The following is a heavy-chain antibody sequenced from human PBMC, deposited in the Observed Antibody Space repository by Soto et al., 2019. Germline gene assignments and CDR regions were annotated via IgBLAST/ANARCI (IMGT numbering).Heavy chain of an antibody. CDR3: AKDSNKYSSSLRGRYFDY. J-gene: IGHJ4*02. D-gene: IGHD4-4*01. CDR2: ISGGGSNT. CDR1: GFPFSSYV. Sequence: EVQLLESGGGLVQRGGSLRLSCAASGFPFSSYVMRWVRQAPGKGLEWVPGISGGGSNTFYADSVKGRFTISRDNSKNTLLLQMNSLGAEDTAVYYCAKDSNKYSSSLRGRYFDYWGQGIGVTVSS. V-gene: IGHV3-23*01.